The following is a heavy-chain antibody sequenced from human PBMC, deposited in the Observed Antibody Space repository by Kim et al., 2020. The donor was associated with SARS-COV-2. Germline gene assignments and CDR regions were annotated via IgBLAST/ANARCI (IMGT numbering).Heavy chain of an antibody. Sequence: GGSLRLSCSVSGFTFSSYAMHWVRQAPGKGLESVSAISSNGGSTYYADSVKGRFTISRDNSKNTLYLQMNSLRAEDTAVYYCVNGDYYAAAGSISDYWGQGTLVTVSS. V-gene: IGHV3-64D*09. CDR2: ISSNGGST. CDR3: VNGDYYAAAGSISDY. D-gene: IGHD6-13*01. J-gene: IGHJ4*02. CDR1: GFTFSSYA.